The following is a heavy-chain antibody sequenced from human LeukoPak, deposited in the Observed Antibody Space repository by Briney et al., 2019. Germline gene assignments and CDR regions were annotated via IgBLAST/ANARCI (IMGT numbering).Heavy chain of an antibody. Sequence: EASVKVSCKTSGYRFTGYNMHWVRQAPGQGLEWMGTVDPSDGTTNYAQRFPGRVTMTRDMSTSTVYMELSSLRSEDTAVYYCATGDIVATITPQYWGQGTLVTVSS. CDR3: ATGDIVATITPQY. CDR2: VDPSDGTT. J-gene: IGHJ4*02. CDR1: GYRFTGYN. D-gene: IGHD5-12*01. V-gene: IGHV1-46*01.